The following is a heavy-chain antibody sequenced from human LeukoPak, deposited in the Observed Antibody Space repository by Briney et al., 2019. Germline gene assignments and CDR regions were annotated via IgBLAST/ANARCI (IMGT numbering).Heavy chain of an antibody. CDR2: IDHSGST. CDR3: ARGHTDSSGYYYVFPGV. CDR1: GGSFSGYY. V-gene: IGHV4-34*01. J-gene: IGHJ4*02. Sequence: SETLSLTCAVYGGSFSGYYWSWIRQPPGKGLEWIGEIDHSGSTNYNPSLKSRVTISVDTSKNQFSLKLSSVTAADTAVYYCARGHTDSSGYYYVFPGVWGQGTLVTVSS. D-gene: IGHD3-22*01.